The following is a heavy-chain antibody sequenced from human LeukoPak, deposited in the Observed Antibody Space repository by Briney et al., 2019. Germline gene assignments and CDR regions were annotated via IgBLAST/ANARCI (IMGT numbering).Heavy chain of an antibody. V-gene: IGHV3-21*01. CDR2: ISGSTSYI. D-gene: IGHD3-10*01. CDR3: ARGPPGGTYGSVLFDY. Sequence: GGSLRLSCAASGFSFSTYGMNWVRQAPEKGLEWVSSISGSTSYIYYADSVKGRFSISRDNAKNSLYLQMNSLRAEDTAVYYCARGPPGGTYGSVLFDYWGQGILVTVSS. J-gene: IGHJ4*02. CDR1: GFSFSTYG.